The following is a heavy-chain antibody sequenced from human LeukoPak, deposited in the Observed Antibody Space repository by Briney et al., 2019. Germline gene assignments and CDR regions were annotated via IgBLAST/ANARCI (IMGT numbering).Heavy chain of an antibody. V-gene: IGHV4-34*01. CDR1: GGAFSGYY. J-gene: IGHJ6*02. CDR3: ARDSGSYYYYGMDV. CDR2: INHSEST. Sequence: SETLSLTCAVYGGAFSGYYWNWIRQPPGKGLEWIGEINHSESTNYNPSLKSRVTISVDTSKNQFSLKLSSVTAADTAVYYCARDSGSYYYYGMDVWGQGTTVTVSS. D-gene: IGHD1-26*01.